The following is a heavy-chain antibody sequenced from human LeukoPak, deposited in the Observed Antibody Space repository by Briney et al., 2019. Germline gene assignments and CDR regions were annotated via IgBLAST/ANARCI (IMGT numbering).Heavy chain of an antibody. J-gene: IGHJ4*02. D-gene: IGHD6-19*01. V-gene: IGHV3-7*01. CDR1: GVTFSGFW. CDR3: AKSGIAVAGTRDGYYFDY. CDR2: INSDGSEG. Sequence: PGGSLRLSCAVSGVTFSGFWMSWSRQAPGKGLEWVASINSDGSEGYYADVVKGRFTISRDNAKNSLYLQMNSLRAEDTAVYYCAKSGIAVAGTRDGYYFDYWGQGTLVTVSS.